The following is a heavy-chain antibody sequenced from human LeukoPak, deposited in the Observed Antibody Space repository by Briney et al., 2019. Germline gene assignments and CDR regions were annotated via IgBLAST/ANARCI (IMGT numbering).Heavy chain of an antibody. D-gene: IGHD3-10*01. J-gene: IGHJ5*02. CDR3: ARVSFTMVRGVVISGPNWFDP. CDR2: IIPIFGTA. Sequence: SVKVSCKASGGTFSSYAISWVRQAPGQGLEWMGGIIPIFGTANYAQKFQGRVTITADKSTSTAYMELSSLRSEDTAVYYCARVSFTMVRGVVISGPNWFDPWGQGTLVTVSS. V-gene: IGHV1-69*06. CDR1: GGTFSSYA.